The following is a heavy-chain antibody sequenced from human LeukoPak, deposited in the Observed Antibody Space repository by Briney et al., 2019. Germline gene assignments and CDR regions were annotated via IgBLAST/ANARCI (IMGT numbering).Heavy chain of an antibody. CDR3: ARGILDCSRTSCYRNYDAFDI. D-gene: IGHD2-2*01. CDR2: IKLDDIEQ. CDR1: GFTFSTYW. J-gene: IGHJ3*02. V-gene: IGHV3-7*05. Sequence: SGGSLRLSCAASGFTFSTYWMSWVRQAPGKGLEWVAIIKLDDIEQFYVDSVKGRFTISRDNAKNSLYLQMNSLRAEDTAVYYCARGILDCSRTSCYRNYDAFDIWGQGTMVTVSS.